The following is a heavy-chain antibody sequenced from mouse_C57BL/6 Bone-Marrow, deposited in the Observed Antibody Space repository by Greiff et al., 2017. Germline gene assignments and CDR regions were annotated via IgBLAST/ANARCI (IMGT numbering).Heavy chain of an antibody. D-gene: IGHD2-2*01. Sequence: QVQLQQSGAELVRPGASVTLSCKASGYTFTAYEMHWVKQTPVHGLEWIGAIDPETGGTAYNQKFKGKAILTADKSSSTAYMELRSLTSEDSAVYYCTRWGYDPCAYWGQGTLVTVSA. CDR2: IDPETGGT. CDR1: GYTFTAYE. V-gene: IGHV1-15*01. CDR3: TRWGYDPCAY. J-gene: IGHJ3*01.